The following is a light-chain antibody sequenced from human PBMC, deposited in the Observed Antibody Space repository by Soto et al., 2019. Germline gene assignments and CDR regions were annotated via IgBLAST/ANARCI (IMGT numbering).Light chain of an antibody. J-gene: IGLJ1*01. Sequence: QSVLTQPASVSGSPGQSITISCTGTSSDVGGYNYVSWYQQHPGKAPKLIIYQVTNRPSGVSNRFSGSKSGNAASLTISGLQAEDEADYYCSSYTSSTNLYVFGTGTKVTLL. V-gene: IGLV2-14*01. CDR3: SSYTSSTNLYV. CDR1: SSDVGGYNY. CDR2: QVT.